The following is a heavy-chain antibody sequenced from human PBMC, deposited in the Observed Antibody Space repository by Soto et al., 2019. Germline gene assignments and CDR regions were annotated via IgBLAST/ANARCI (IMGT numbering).Heavy chain of an antibody. CDR2: ITWNGGTI. CDR1: GFAFDDYV. J-gene: IGHJ5*02. Sequence: HPGGSLRLSCAASGFAFDDYVMHWVRQPPGRGLEWVSGITWNGGTIRYVDSVKGRFTISRDNAENSLYLQMSSLRPEDTAVYYCAKGGSAALIAPSGRDNWFDPWGQGTQVTVSS. D-gene: IGHD6-13*01. CDR3: AKGGSAALIAPSGRDNWFDP. V-gene: IGHV3-9*01.